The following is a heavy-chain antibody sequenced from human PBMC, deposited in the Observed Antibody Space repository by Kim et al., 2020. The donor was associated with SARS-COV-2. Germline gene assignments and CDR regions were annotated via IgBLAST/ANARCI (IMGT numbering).Heavy chain of an antibody. J-gene: IGHJ2*01. CDR3: AKRPLREKVAGYWDFDL. V-gene: IGHV3-23*01. D-gene: IGHD6-19*01. Sequence: VSGRFTISRDNSTNTLYLQMNSLRAEDTAVYYCAKRPLREKVAGYWDFDLWGRGTLVTVSS.